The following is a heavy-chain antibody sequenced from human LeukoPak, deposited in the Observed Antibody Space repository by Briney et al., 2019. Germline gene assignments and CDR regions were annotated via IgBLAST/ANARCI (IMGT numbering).Heavy chain of an antibody. V-gene: IGHV4-34*01. CDR1: GGSFSGYS. D-gene: IGHD6-13*01. CDR2: IKDSGSP. CDR3: ARGNDIAAAGTVDY. Sequence: PSETLSLTCAVYGGSFSGYSWTWIRQPPGKGLEWIGEIKDSGSPTFNPSLKSRVTMSVDTSNNQFSVRLSSLTAADTAVYYCARGNDIAAAGTVDYWGQGTLVTVSS. J-gene: IGHJ4*02.